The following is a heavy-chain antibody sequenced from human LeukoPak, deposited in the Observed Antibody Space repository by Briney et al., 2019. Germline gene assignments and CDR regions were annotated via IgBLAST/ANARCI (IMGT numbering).Heavy chain of an antibody. CDR2: IYPGDSDT. CDR3: ARLTNYDFWSGYYISN. V-gene: IGHV5-51*01. Sequence: PRESLKISCKGSGYSFTSYWIGWVRQMPGKGLEWMGIIYPGDSDTRYSPSFQGQVTISADKSISTAYLQWSSLKASDTAMYYCARLTNYDFWSGYYISNWGQGTLVTVSS. J-gene: IGHJ4*02. CDR1: GYSFTSYW. D-gene: IGHD3-3*01.